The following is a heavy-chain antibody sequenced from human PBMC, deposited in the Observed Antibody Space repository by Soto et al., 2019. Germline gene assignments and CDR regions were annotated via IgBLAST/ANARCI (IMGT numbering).Heavy chain of an antibody. J-gene: IGHJ5*02. CDR3: ARRRSGYDLYWFDP. V-gene: IGHV1-18*01. CDR2: ISAYSGNT. Sequence: QVQLVQSGAEVKKPGASLKVSCKASGYTFTNYGITWVRQAPGQGLEWMGWISAYSGNTNYAQKLQGRVTMTTDTSTNTAYMELRSLRSYDTAVYYCARRRSGYDLYWFDPWGQGTLVTVSS. CDR1: GYTFTNYG. D-gene: IGHD5-12*01.